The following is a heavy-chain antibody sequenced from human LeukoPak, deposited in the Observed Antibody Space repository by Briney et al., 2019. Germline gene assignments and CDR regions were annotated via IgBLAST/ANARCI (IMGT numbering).Heavy chain of an antibody. D-gene: IGHD3-22*01. J-gene: IGHJ4*02. Sequence: GGSLRLSCAASGFTFSSYAMHWVRQAPGKGLEWVAVISYDGSNKYYADSVKGRFTISRVNSKNTLYLQMNSLRAEDTAVYYCARLPPQWLFGWGQGTLVTVSS. CDR1: GFTFSSYA. V-gene: IGHV3-30-3*01. CDR2: ISYDGSNK. CDR3: ARLPPQWLFG.